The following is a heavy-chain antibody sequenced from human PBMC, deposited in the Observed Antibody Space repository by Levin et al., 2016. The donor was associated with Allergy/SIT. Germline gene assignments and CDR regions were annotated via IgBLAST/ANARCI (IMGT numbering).Heavy chain of an antibody. V-gene: IGHV3-30*18. CDR2: ISYDGSNK. D-gene: IGHD5-24*01. J-gene: IGHJ3*02. Sequence: GESLKISCAASGFTFSSYGMHWVRQAPGKGLEWVAVISYDGSNKYYADSVKGRFTISRDNSKNTLYLQMNSLRAEDTAVYYCAKSRDGYSYDAFDIWGQGTMVTVSS. CDR1: GFTFSSYG. CDR3: AKSRDGYSYDAFDI.